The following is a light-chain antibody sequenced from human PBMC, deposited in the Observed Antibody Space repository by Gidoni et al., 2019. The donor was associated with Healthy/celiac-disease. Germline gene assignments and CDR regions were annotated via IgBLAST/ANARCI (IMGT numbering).Light chain of an antibody. Sequence: DIVMTQSPDSLAVSLGERATINCKSSQSVLYSPNNKNFLAWYQQKPGQPPKLLIYWASTRESGVPDRFSGSGSGTDFTLTISSLQAEDGALYYCQQYYSIPQTFGQGTKVEIK. J-gene: IGKJ1*01. CDR2: WAS. V-gene: IGKV4-1*01. CDR3: QQYYSIPQT. CDR1: QSVLYSPNNKNF.